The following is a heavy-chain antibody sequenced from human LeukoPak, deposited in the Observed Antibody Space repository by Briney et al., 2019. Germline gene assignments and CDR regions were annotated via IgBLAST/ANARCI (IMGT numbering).Heavy chain of an antibody. CDR2: IYYSGGT. D-gene: IGHD1-26*01. V-gene: IGHV4-59*12. CDR1: GGSISSYY. J-gene: IGHJ4*02. Sequence: SETLSLTCTVSGGSISSYYWSWIRQPPGKGLEWIGYIYYSGGTNYNPSLKSRVTISVDTSKNQFSLKLSSVTAADTAVYYCATTTIRLGYWGQGTLVTVSS. CDR3: ATTTIRLGY.